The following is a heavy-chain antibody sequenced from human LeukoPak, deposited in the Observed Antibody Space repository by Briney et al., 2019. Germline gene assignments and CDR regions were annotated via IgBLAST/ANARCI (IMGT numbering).Heavy chain of an antibody. J-gene: IGHJ5*02. CDR2: ITSSGNT. CDR1: GASISSSPYS. D-gene: IGHD4-23*01. V-gene: IGHV4-61*02. Sequence: SETLSLTCTVSGASISSSPYSWSWIRQPAGRGLGWIGRITSSGNTKYNPSLKSRLTISFDTPKNHFSLKLTSVTAADTAVYYCASARSTVGKGFDPWGQGTLVTVSS. CDR3: ASARSTVGKGFDP.